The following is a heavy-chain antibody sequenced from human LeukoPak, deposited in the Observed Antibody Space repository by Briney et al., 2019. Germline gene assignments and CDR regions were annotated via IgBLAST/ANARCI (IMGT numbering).Heavy chain of an antibody. CDR1: GYTFINYG. J-gene: IGHJ6*03. CDR2: ISLYSGNT. D-gene: IGHD6-13*01. V-gene: IGHV1-18*01. Sequence: GASVKVSCKASGYTFINYGISWVRQARGHGLEGMGWISLYSGNTNYAQRRQGRVTMTTDTSTSTAYMEVRNLRSDGTAVYYCARDLPTYSSSWPAYYYYYMDVWGKGTTVTISS. CDR3: ARDLPTYSSSWPAYYYYYMDV.